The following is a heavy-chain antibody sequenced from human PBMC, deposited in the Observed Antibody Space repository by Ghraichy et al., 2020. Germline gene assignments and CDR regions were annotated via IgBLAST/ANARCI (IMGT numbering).Heavy chain of an antibody. J-gene: IGHJ3*01. CDR3: AAAPNPSYSSDRSGLLPHIVDAFDF. D-gene: IGHD3-22*01. CDR1: GFPFTNSA. Sequence: SVKVSCKASGFPFTNSAVQWVRQARGERLEWIGWIAGYLHGNTYYSPNFQERVTITRDMSTSTAYMLLTSLRSEDTAVYYWAAAPNPSYSSDRSGLLPHIVDAFDFWGQGTMLTVSS. V-gene: IGHV1-58*01. CDR2: IAGYLHGNT.